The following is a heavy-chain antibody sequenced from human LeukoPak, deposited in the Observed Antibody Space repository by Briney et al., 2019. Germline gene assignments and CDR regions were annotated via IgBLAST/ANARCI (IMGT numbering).Heavy chain of an antibody. CDR1: GFTFSSYS. V-gene: IGHV3-21*01. Sequence: PGGSLRLSCAASGFTFSSYSMNWVRQAPGKGLEWVSSSSSSSSYIYYADSVKGRFTISRDNAKNSLYLQMSSLRAEDTAVYYCARDSRTVADFDYWGQGTLVTVSS. J-gene: IGHJ4*02. CDR3: ARDSRTVADFDY. CDR2: SSSSSSYI. D-gene: IGHD4-23*01.